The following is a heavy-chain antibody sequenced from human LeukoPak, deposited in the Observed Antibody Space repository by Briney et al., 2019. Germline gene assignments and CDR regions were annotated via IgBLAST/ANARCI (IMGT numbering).Heavy chain of an antibody. CDR1: GGSISSSSYY. CDR3: ARSSSSGWGFRFDP. CDR2: IYYSGST. Sequence: PSETLSLTCTVSGGSISSSSYYWGWIRQPLGKGLEWIGSIYYSGSTYYNPSLKSRVTISVDTSKNQFSLKLSSVTAADTAVYYCARSSSSGWGFRFDPWGQGTLVTVSS. D-gene: IGHD6-19*01. V-gene: IGHV4-39*07. J-gene: IGHJ5*02.